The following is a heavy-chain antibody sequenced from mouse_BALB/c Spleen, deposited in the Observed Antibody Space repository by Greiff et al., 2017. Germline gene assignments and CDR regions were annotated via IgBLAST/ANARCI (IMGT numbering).Heavy chain of an antibody. CDR1: GYTFTDYA. J-gene: IGHJ4*01. Sequence: VKLQESGPELVRPGESVKISCKGSGYTFTDYAMHWVKQSHAKSLEWIGVISIYYDNTNYNQKFKGKATMTVDKSSSTAYMELARLTSEDSAIYYCATTVVAPYYAMDYWGQGTSVTVSS. CDR3: ATTVVAPYYAMDY. V-gene: IGHV1-67*01. D-gene: IGHD1-1*01. CDR2: ISIYYDNT.